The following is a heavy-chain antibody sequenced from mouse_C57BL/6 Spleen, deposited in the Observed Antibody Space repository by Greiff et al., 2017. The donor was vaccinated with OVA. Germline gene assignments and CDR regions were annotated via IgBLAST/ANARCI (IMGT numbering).Heavy chain of an antibody. CDR3: ARGYYGSSYNWYFDV. CDR1: GYTFTDYY. V-gene: IGHV1-76*01. D-gene: IGHD1-1*01. Sequence: VQVVESGAELVRPGASVKLSCKASGYTFTDYYINWVKQRPGQGLEWIARIYPGSGNTYYNEKFKGKATLTAEKSSSTAYMQLSSLTSEDSAVYFCARGYYGSSYNWYFDVWGTGTTVTVSS. CDR2: IYPGSGNT. J-gene: IGHJ1*03.